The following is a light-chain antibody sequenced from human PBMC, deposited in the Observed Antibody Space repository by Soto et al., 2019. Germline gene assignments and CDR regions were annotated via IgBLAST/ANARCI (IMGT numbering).Light chain of an antibody. CDR3: QQYNKWPRT. CDR1: QSVSSN. CDR2: GAS. J-gene: IGKJ1*01. V-gene: IGKV3-15*01. Sequence: EIVMTQSPATLSFSPGERATLSCRASQSVSSNLAWYQQKPGQAPRLLIYGASTRATGIPARFSGSGSGTEFTLTISSLQSEDFAVYYCQQYNKWPRTLGQGTKVEIX.